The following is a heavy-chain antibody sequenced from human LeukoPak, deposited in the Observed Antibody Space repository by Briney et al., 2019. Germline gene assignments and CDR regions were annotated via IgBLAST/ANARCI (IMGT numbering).Heavy chain of an antibody. CDR2: ISYDGSNK. Sequence: GRSLRLSCAASGFTFSSYGMHWVRQAPGKGLEWVAVISYDGSNKHYADSVKGRFTISRDNSKNTLYLQMNSLRAEDTAVYYCAKSFSMIVPDYWGQGTLVTVSS. CDR3: AKSFSMIVPDY. V-gene: IGHV3-30*18. D-gene: IGHD3-22*01. CDR1: GFTFSSYG. J-gene: IGHJ4*02.